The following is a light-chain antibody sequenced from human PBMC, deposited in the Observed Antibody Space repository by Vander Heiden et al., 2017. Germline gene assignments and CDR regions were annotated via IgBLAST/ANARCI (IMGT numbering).Light chain of an antibody. J-gene: IGKJ2*01. Sequence: DIVMTKSPVSMAESLGERATINCKCSQSVFYSSNNNNYLAWYQQKPGQPPKLLIYGASTRETGVPYRFSGSGSGTDFTLTISSLQAEDVAVYYCQQCYSTPYTFGQGTKVEIK. CDR1: QSVFYSSNNNNY. V-gene: IGKV4-1*01. CDR3: QQCYSTPYT. CDR2: GAS.